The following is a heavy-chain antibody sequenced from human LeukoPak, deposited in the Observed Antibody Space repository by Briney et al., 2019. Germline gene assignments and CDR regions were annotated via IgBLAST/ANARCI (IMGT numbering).Heavy chain of an antibody. J-gene: IGHJ5*02. CDR3: ARHASGDIVVVPAALGGFDP. Sequence: PGESLKISCKGSGYSFTSYWISWVRQMPGKGLEWMGRIDPSDSYTNYSPSFQDHVTISADKSISTAYLQWSSLKASDTAMYYCARHASGDIVVVPAALGGFDPWGQGTLVTVSS. CDR1: GYSFTSYW. CDR2: IDPSDSYT. D-gene: IGHD2-2*01. V-gene: IGHV5-10-1*01.